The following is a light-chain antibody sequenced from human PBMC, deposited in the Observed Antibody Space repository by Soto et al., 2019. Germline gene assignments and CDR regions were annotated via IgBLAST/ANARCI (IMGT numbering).Light chain of an antibody. CDR3: QQYKNWPL. V-gene: IGKV3-15*01. CDR2: GAS. CDR1: HHVVNSH. J-gene: IGKJ5*01. Sequence: MMMTQSPATLSVSPGERATLSCSSSHHVVNSHVAWYQQKPGQAPRLLLYGASTRATGIPVRFSGSGFGTEFTLTISSLQSEDFAVYYCQQYKNWPLFGQGTRLEIK.